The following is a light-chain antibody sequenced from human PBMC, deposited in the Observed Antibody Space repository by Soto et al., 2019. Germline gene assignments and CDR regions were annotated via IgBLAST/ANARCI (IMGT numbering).Light chain of an antibody. J-gene: IGKJ1*01. CDR3: QQYNSFPT. V-gene: IGKV1-5*03. CDR2: KAS. CDR1: QSISSW. Sequence: DIQMTQSPSTLSASVGDRVTITCRASQSISSWLAWYQQKPGQAPKLLIYKASSLESGVPSRFSGSGSGTEFTLTISSLQPDDFATYHCQQYNSFPTFGQGTKVEIK.